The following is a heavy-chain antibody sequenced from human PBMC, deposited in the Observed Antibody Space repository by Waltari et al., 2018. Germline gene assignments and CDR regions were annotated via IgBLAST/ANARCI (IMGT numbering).Heavy chain of an antibody. CDR2: IYHSGST. Sequence: QVQLQESGPGLVKPSETLSLTCAVPGYSISSGYYWGWTRQPPGKGLEWIGSIYHSGSTYYNPSLKSRVTISVDTSKNQFSLKLSSVTAADTAVYYCARTSTVTYRGYFDYWGQGTLVTVSS. CDR1: GYSISSGYY. D-gene: IGHD4-17*01. J-gene: IGHJ4*02. CDR3: ARTSTVTYRGYFDY. V-gene: IGHV4-38-2*01.